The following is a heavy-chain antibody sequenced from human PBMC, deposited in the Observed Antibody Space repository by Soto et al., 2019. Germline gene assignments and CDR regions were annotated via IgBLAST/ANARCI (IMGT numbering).Heavy chain of an antibody. J-gene: IGHJ4*02. CDR3: AREASPSPRIVGATGYFDY. Sequence: SETLSLTCAVYGGSFSGYYWSWIRQPPGKGLEWIGEINHSGSTNYNPSLKSRVTISVDTSKNQFSLKLSSVTAADTAVYYCAREASPSPRIVGATGYFDYWGQGTLVTVSS. D-gene: IGHD1-26*01. V-gene: IGHV4-34*01. CDR2: INHSGST. CDR1: GGSFSGYY.